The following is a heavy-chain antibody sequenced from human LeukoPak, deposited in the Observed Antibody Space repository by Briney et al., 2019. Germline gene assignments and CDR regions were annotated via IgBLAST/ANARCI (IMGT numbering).Heavy chain of an antibody. D-gene: IGHD3-22*01. CDR1: GGSIRSNY. Sequence: PSETLSLTCTVSGGSIRSNYWSWIRQPAGKGLEWIGRIYGSGSTNYNPSLKNRVTMSVDTSKNQFYLRVTSVTAADTAVYYCARDKYYDSGGHYNDAFDIWGQGTMVTVSS. CDR2: IYGSGST. V-gene: IGHV4-4*07. J-gene: IGHJ3*02. CDR3: ARDKYYDSGGHYNDAFDI.